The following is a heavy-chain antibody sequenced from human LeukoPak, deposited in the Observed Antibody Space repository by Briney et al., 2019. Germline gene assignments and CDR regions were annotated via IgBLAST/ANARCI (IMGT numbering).Heavy chain of an antibody. CDR3: ASHIVATTIDY. CDR2: ISSSGSTI. Sequence: GGSLRLSCAASGFNFSDYYMSWIRQAPGKGLEWVSYISSSGSTIYYADSVKGRFTISRDNAKNSLYLQMNSLRAEDTAVYYCASHIVATTIDYWGQGTLVTVSS. CDR1: GFNFSDYY. V-gene: IGHV3-11*01. D-gene: IGHD5-12*01. J-gene: IGHJ4*02.